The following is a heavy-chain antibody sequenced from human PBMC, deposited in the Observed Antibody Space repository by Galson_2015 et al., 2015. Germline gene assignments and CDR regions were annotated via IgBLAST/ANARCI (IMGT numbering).Heavy chain of an antibody. CDR2: IGTAGDP. V-gene: IGHV3-13*05. CDR1: GFTFSSYD. D-gene: IGHD3-22*01. CDR3: ARDRRVRCPYYYDSSGYNGDGMDV. Sequence: SLRLSCAASGFTFSSYDMHWVRQATGKGLEWVSAIGTAGDPYYPGSVKGRFTISRDNAKNTLYLQMNSLRAEDTAVYYCARDRRVRCPYYYDSSGYNGDGMDVWGQATSVTVAS. J-gene: IGHJ6*02.